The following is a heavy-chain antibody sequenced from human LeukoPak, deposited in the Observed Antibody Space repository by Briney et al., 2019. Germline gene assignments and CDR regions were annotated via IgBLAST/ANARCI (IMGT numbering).Heavy chain of an antibody. Sequence: PGGSLRLSCGASGFTFSSYSMNWVRQPPGKGLEWVSSISSSSSYIYYADSVKGRFTISRDNAKNSLYLQMNGLRAEDTAVYYCARATYYDFWSGYYLNLWFDPWGQGTLVTVSS. CDR3: ARATYYDFWSGYYLNLWFDP. V-gene: IGHV3-21*01. CDR2: ISSSSSYI. J-gene: IGHJ5*02. CDR1: GFTFSSYS. D-gene: IGHD3-3*01.